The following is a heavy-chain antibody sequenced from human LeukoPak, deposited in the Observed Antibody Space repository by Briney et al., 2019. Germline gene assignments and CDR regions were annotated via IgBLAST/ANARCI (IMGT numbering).Heavy chain of an antibody. CDR2: ITSDGNNK. Sequence: PGGSLRLSCAASGFTFSSYGMHLVRQAPGKGLEWVAVITSDGNNKFYAEAVKGRFTISRDNVKNTLYLQMNSLRPEDAAMYFCAKDNYDSSGIWDYWGQGTLVTVSS. CDR3: AKDNYDSSGIWDY. V-gene: IGHV3-30*18. J-gene: IGHJ4*02. D-gene: IGHD3-16*01. CDR1: GFTFSSYG.